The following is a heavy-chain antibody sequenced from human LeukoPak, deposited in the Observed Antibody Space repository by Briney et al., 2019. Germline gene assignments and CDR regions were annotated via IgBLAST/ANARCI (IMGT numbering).Heavy chain of an antibody. Sequence: GGSLRLSCAASGFTFSSEWMIWVRQAPGKGLEWVANIKPDGGEKYYVDSVKGRFTISRDNSKNTLYLQMNSLRAEDTAVYYCAKQAYYYYYYMDVWGKGTTVTVSS. V-gene: IGHV3-7*01. CDR3: AKQAYYYYYYMDV. J-gene: IGHJ6*03. CDR2: IKPDGGEK. CDR1: GFTFSSEW.